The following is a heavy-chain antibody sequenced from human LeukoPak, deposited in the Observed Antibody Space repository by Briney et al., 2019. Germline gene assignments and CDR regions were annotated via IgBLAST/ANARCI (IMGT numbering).Heavy chain of an antibody. J-gene: IGHJ4*02. Sequence: PGRSLRLSCAAPGFTFSSYALTWVRQAPGKGLEWVSAISGSGGSTHYADSVKGRFTISRDNSKNTLYLQMNSLRAEDTAVYYCAKEYGSGSYYYDYWGQGTLVTVSS. V-gene: IGHV3-23*01. D-gene: IGHD3-10*01. CDR1: GFTFSSYA. CDR3: AKEYGSGSYYYDY. CDR2: ISGSGGST.